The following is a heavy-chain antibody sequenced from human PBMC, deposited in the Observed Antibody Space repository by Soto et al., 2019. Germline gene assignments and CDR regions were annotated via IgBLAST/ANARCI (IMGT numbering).Heavy chain of an antibody. D-gene: IGHD6-13*01. CDR3: ARTMAAAPVYYYYGMDV. Sequence: QLQLQESRPGLVKPSATLSLTCTVSGGAITRSSYYWGWIRHPPGKGLEWIASIYSSGSPYYNPALQSRVIIAVDKSKYQVSLTLSSVTAADTAVYYCARTMAAAPVYYYYGMDVWGQGTTVAVSS. CDR2: IYSSGSP. CDR1: GGAITRSSYY. V-gene: IGHV4-39*01. J-gene: IGHJ6*02.